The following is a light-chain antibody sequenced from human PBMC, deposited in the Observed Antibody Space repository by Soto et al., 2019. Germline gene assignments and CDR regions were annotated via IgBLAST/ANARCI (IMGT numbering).Light chain of an antibody. J-gene: IGKJ1*01. CDR2: STS. CDR1: QSVSSSY. Sequence: SGGRATGSGRASQSVSSSYLAWYQQKPGQAPRLLIYSTSNRATDIPDRFSGSGSGTEFTLTISSLQPEDFATYYCLQHNSYPWRFGQGTKV. V-gene: IGKV3D-7*01. CDR3: LQHNSYPWR.